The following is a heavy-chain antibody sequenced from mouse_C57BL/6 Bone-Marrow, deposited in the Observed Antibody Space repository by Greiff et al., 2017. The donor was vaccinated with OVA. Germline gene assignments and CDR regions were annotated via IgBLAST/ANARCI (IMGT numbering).Heavy chain of an antibody. CDR1: GFNIKDYY. CDR3: DRWDYSNPDD. V-gene: IGHV14-2*01. D-gene: IGHD2-5*01. CDR2: IDPEDGET. Sequence: VQLQQSGAELVKPGASVKLSCTASGFNIKDYYMHWVKQRTEQGLEWIGRIDPEDGETKYAPKFQGKATLTADTSSNTAYLQLSSLTSDDTDVYSRDRWDYSNPDDWGKGTSVTVSS. J-gene: IGHJ4*01.